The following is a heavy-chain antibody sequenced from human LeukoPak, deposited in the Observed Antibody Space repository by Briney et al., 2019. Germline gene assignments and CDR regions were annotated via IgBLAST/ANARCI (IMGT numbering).Heavy chain of an antibody. CDR2: ISSSYI. V-gene: IGHV3-21*01. J-gene: IGHJ3*02. CDR3: ASAAAGSFDI. CDR1: GFTFSSYS. D-gene: IGHD6-13*01. Sequence: GGSLRLSCAASGFTFSSYSMNWVRQAPGKGLEWVSSISSSYIYYADSVKGRFTISRDNAKNSLYLQMNSLRAEDTAVYYCASAAAGSFDIWGQGTMVTVSS.